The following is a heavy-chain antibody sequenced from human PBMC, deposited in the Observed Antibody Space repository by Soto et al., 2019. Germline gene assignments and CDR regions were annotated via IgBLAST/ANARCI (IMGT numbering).Heavy chain of an antibody. CDR1: GYTFTSYD. D-gene: IGHD2-21*01. Sequence: QVQLVQSGAEVKKPGASVKVSCKASGYTFTSYDINWVRQATGQGLEWMGWMNPNSGNTGYAQKFQGRVTMTRNTSISTAYMELSSLRSEDTAVYYCARGNRGIEGYYYYYMDVWGKGTTVTVSS. J-gene: IGHJ6*03. V-gene: IGHV1-8*01. CDR3: ARGNRGIEGYYYYYMDV. CDR2: MNPNSGNT.